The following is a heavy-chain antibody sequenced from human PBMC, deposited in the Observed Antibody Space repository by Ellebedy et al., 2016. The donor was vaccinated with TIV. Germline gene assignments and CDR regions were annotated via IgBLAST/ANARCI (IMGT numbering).Heavy chain of an antibody. CDR3: ATIAVAGTDDY. V-gene: IGHV1-18*04. D-gene: IGHD6-19*01. CDR2: ISAYNGNT. CDR1: GYTFTSYG. Sequence: ASVKVSXXASGYTFTSYGISWVRQAPGQGLEWMGWISAYNGNTNYAQKLQGRVTMTTDTSTSTACMELRSLRSDDTAVYYCATIAVAGTDDYWGQGTLVTVSS. J-gene: IGHJ4*02.